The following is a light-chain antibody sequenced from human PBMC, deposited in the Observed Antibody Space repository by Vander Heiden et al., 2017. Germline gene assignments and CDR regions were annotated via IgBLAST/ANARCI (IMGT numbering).Light chain of an antibody. CDR3: QQRYSYPWT. J-gene: IGKJ1*01. V-gene: IGKV1-17*01. Sequence: DILLTKSPSSLSASVGDRVTITCRASQSIRSYLSWYQQKPGKAPKRLIYAASSLQSGVPSRFSGNGSGTEFTLTISSLQPEDFATYYCQQRYSYPWTFGQGTKVEIK. CDR2: AAS. CDR1: QSIRSY.